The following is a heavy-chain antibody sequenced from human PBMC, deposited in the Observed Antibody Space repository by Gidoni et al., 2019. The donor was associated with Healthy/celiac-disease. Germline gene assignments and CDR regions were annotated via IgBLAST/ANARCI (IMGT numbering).Heavy chain of an antibody. CDR3: TTRMGNITIFGVVTILDY. Sequence: EVQLVESGGGLVKPGGSLRLSCAASGFTFSNAWMRWVRQAPGKGLEWVGRIKSKTDGGTTDYAAPVKGRFTISRDDSKNTLYLQMNSLKTEDTAVYYCTTRMGNITIFGVVTILDYWGQGTLVTVSS. D-gene: IGHD3-3*01. CDR1: GFTFSNAW. V-gene: IGHV3-15*01. CDR2: IKSKTDGGTT. J-gene: IGHJ4*02.